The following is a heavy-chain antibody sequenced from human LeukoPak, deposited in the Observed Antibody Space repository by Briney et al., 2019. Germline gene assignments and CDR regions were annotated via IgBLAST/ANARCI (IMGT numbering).Heavy chain of an antibody. CDR3: ARGLALWFGEFYLDY. J-gene: IGHJ4*02. CDR1: GGSFSGYY. Sequence: KSSETLSLTCAVYGGSFSGYYWGWIRQPPGKGLEWIGEINHSGSTNYNPSLKSRVTISVDTSKNQFSLKLSSVTAADTAVYYCARGLALWFGEFYLDYWGQGTLVTVSS. CDR2: INHSGST. V-gene: IGHV4-34*01. D-gene: IGHD3-10*01.